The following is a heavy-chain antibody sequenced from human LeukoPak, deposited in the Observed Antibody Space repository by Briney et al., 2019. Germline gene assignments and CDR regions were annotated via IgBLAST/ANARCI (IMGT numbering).Heavy chain of an antibody. J-gene: IGHJ3*02. V-gene: IGHV3-7*03. CDR2: TSQDGSSK. CDR1: GFFFSDYW. D-gene: IGHD1-26*01. Sequence: GGSLRLSCAASGFFFSDYWMSWIRQAPGKGLEWVAHTSQDGSSKFYADSVKGRFTISRDNAKNSLYLQMNSLRAEDTALYYCARVLLGGSRDAFDIWGQGTMVTVSS. CDR3: ARVLLGGSRDAFDI.